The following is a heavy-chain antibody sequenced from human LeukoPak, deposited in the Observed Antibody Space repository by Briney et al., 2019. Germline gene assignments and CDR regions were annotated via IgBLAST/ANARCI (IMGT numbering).Heavy chain of an antibody. J-gene: IGHJ4*02. Sequence: GGSLRLSCAASGFTFSSYWMSWVRQAPGKGLEWVANIKQDANEKYYVDSVKGRFTISRDNARNSLYLQMNSLSAEDTAVYYCASGLIVGVHFDYWGQGTLVTVSS. CDR3: ASGLIVGVHFDY. CDR1: GFTFSSYW. D-gene: IGHD1-26*01. CDR2: IKQDANEK. V-gene: IGHV3-7*05.